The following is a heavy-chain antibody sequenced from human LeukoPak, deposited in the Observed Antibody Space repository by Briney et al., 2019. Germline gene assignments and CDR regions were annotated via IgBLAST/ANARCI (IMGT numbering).Heavy chain of an antibody. Sequence: PSETLSLTCTVSGYSINSGYYWGWIRQPPGKGLEWIGSIYYSGSTYYNPSLKSRVTISVDTSKNQFSLKLSSVTAADTAVYYCATGGGYYFDYWGQGTLVTVSS. CDR2: IYYSGST. D-gene: IGHD3-22*01. J-gene: IGHJ4*02. V-gene: IGHV4-38-2*02. CDR1: GYSINSGYY. CDR3: ATGGGYYFDY.